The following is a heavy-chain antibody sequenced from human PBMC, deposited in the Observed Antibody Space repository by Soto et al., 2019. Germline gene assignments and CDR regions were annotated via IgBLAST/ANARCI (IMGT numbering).Heavy chain of an antibody. V-gene: IGHV3-30*15. J-gene: IGHJ4*02. CDR3: AKGGTYGDRDFDY. D-gene: IGHD4-17*01. Sequence: QVHLVESGGGVVQPGRALRLSCVASGFTFSRSPMHWVREAPGKGLEWVAYTSYDGSKNFYADSVTGRVTISRDNSQNTLYLQMSSRRVEDTALYYWAKGGTYGDRDFDYWGQGTLVTVSS. CDR1: GFTFSRSP. CDR2: TSYDGSKN.